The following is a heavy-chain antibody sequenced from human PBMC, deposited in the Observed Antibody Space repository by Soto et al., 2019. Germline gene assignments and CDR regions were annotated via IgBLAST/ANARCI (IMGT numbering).Heavy chain of an antibody. J-gene: IGHJ4*02. Sequence: QITLKESGPTLVEPTEALALTCSFSGLSLTKSPVGVGWFRQPPGKALEWLAVIYWDDDKRYNPSLKARITMTKDTFRNQVALTLTDMEPEDTATYFCAHRLGGSSWNDGFFDFWGQGLPVTVS. CDR3: AHRLGGSSWNDGFFDF. CDR1: GLSLTKSPVG. V-gene: IGHV2-5*02. CDR2: IYWDDDK. D-gene: IGHD1-1*01.